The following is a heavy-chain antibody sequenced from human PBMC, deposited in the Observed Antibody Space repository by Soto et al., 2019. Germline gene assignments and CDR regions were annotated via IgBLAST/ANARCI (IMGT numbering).Heavy chain of an antibody. J-gene: IGHJ4*02. CDR1: GGTFSSYA. D-gene: IGHD4-17*01. CDR2: IIPIFGTA. V-gene: IGHV1-69*13. CDR3: ARGTRRGGPLRFDY. Sequence: SVKVSCKASGGTFSSYAISWVRQAPGQGLEWMGGIIPIFGTANYAQKFQGRVTITADESTSTAYMELSSLRSEDTAVYYCARGTRRGGPLRFDYWGQGTLVTVSS.